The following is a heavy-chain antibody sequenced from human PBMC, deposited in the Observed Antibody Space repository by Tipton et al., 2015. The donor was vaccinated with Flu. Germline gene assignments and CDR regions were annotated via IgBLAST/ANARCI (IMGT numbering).Heavy chain of an antibody. CDR1: GGSVSRDY. CDR2: ILYSGIP. CDR3: ARDPDSSGGYYFDF. J-gene: IGHJ4*02. V-gene: IGHV4-59*02. D-gene: IGHD3-22*01. Sequence: TLSLTCMVSGGSVSRDYWSWIRQPPGKGLEWIGSILYSGIPRYNSSLKSRVSISVDASKNQFSLQLGSVSAADTAVYYCARDPDSSGGYYFDFWGQGTLVTVSS.